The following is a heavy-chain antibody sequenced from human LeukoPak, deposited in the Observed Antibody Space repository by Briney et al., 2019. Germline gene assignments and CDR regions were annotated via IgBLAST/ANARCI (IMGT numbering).Heavy chain of an antibody. J-gene: IGHJ5*02. CDR3: ARGKIAARRGSWFDP. CDR1: GYTFSSDN. Sequence: ASVKVSCKASGYTFSSDNVNWVRQASGQGLEWMGWMNPNSGNTGYAQKFQGRVTITRNTSISTAYMELSSLRFEDTAVYYCARGKIAARRGSWFDPWGQGTLVTVSS. D-gene: IGHD6-6*01. V-gene: IGHV1-8*03. CDR2: MNPNSGNT.